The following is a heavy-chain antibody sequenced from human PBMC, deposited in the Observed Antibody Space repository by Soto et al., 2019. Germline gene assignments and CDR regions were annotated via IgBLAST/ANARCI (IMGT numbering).Heavy chain of an antibody. Sequence: GGSLRLSCAASGFTFSSYAMSWVRQAPGKGLEWVSAISGSGGSTYYADSVKGRFTISRDNSKNTLYLQMNSLRAEDTAVYYCAKGIPRRFSGSYRVEYYFDYWGQGTLVTVSS. CDR2: ISGSGGST. J-gene: IGHJ4*02. D-gene: IGHD1-26*01. CDR1: GFTFSSYA. CDR3: AKGIPRRFSGSYRVEYYFDY. V-gene: IGHV3-23*01.